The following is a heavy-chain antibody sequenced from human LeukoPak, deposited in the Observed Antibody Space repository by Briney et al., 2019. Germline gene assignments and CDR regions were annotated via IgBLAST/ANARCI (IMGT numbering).Heavy chain of an antibody. CDR1: GFTLSVYW. Sequence: GGSLRLSCAASGFTLSVYWMSWVRQAPGKGLEWVANVKQDGSEEYYVASVKGRFTISRDNAKNSLYLQMNSLRVEDTALYYCARWDSGNYYGIGDWGRGTLVTVSS. V-gene: IGHV3-7*01. J-gene: IGHJ4*02. CDR3: ARWDSGNYYGIGD. CDR2: VKQDGSEE. D-gene: IGHD1-26*01.